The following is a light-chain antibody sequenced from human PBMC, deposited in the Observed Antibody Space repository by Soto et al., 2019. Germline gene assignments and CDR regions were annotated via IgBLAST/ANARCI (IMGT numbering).Light chain of an antibody. CDR2: LNSDGSH. CDR1: SWHNTYT. CDR3: QTWGTGIHVL. J-gene: IGLJ2*01. Sequence: QSVLTQSPSASAPLGASVKLTCTLSSWHNTYTIAWHQQQPEKGPRYLMKLNSDGSHNKGDGIPDRFSGSSSGAERYLTISSLQSEDEADYYCQTWGTGIHVLFGGGTKLTVL. V-gene: IGLV4-69*01.